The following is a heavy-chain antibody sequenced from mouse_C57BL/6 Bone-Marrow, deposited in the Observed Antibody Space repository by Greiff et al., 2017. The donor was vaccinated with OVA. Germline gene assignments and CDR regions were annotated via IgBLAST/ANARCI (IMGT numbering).Heavy chain of an antibody. CDR1: GYSFTDYN. Sequence: EVQLQQSGTELVKPGASVKISCKASGYSFTDYNMNWVKQSNGKSLEWIGVINPNYGTTSYNQKFKGKATVTVAQSSSTASMQLNILTSEDSSVYYCACYYGSSYRYFDVWGTGTTVTVSS. J-gene: IGHJ1*03. CDR3: ACYYGSSYRYFDV. CDR2: INPNYGTT. V-gene: IGHV1-39*01. D-gene: IGHD1-1*01.